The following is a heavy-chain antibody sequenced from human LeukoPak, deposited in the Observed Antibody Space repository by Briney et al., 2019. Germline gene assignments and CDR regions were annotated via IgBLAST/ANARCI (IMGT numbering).Heavy chain of an antibody. J-gene: IGHJ5*02. CDR2: INPNSGGT. CDR1: GYTFTGYY. D-gene: IGHD2-2*01. Sequence: ASVKVSCKASGYTFTGYYMLWVRQAPGQGLEWMGWINPNSGGTNYAQKFQGRVTMTRDTSISTAYMELSRLRSDDTAVYYCARAIPYPDIVVVPAAQYNWFDPWGQGTLVTVSS. CDR3: ARAIPYPDIVVVPAAQYNWFDP. V-gene: IGHV1-2*02.